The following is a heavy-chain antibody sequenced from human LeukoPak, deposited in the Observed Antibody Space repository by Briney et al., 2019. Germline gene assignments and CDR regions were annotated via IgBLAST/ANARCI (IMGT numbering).Heavy chain of an antibody. V-gene: IGHV3-48*01. CDR3: ARYCSSTSCYTRGWGAFDI. D-gene: IGHD2-2*02. J-gene: IGHJ3*02. CDR2: ISSSSTI. CDR1: GFTFSSYS. Sequence: PGGSLRLSCAASGFTFSSYSMNWVRQAPGKGLEWVSYISSSSTIYYADSVKGRFTISRDNAKNSLYLQMNSLRAEDTAVYYCARYCSSTSCYTRGWGAFDIWGQGTMVTVSS.